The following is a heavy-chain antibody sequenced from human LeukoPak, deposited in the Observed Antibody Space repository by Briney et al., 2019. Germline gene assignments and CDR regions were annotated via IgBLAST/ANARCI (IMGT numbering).Heavy chain of an antibody. CDR1: GYTFTSYY. D-gene: IGHD3-22*01. CDR3: ARDGKDSYGLHPDYYDSSGYSP. Sequence: ASVKVSCKASGYTFTSYYMHWVRQAPGQGLEWMGIINPSGGSTSYAQKFQGRVTMTRDTSTSTVYMELSSLRSEDTAVYYCARDGKDSYGLHPDYYDSSGYSPWGQGTLVTVSS. V-gene: IGHV1-46*01. CDR2: INPSGGST. J-gene: IGHJ5*02.